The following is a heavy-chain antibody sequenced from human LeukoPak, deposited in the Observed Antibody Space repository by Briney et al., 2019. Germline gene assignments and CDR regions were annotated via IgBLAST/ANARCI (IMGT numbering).Heavy chain of an antibody. CDR2: TYYRSKWYN. CDR3: ARGPKTGWFDH. J-gene: IGHJ5*02. Sequence: SETLSLTCAVSDVSFTNYYWTWIHQSPGKGLEWLGRTYYRSKWYNDYAESVKSRLVINPDTSKNEFSLQTTSVSSFDTAIYFCARGPKTGWFDHWGQGTLVTVSS. D-gene: IGHD3-9*01. V-gene: IGHV6-1*01. CDR1: DVSFTNYY.